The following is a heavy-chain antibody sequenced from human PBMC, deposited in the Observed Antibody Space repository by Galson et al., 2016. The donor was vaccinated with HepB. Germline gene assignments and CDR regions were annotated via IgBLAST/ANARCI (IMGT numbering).Heavy chain of an antibody. CDR3: VISPYTGNYYFDY. V-gene: IGHV3-30*03. J-gene: IGHJ4*02. CDR1: GFTFSKFG. D-gene: IGHD3-10*01. Sequence: SLRLSCAASGFTFSKFGMHWVRQAPGKGLEWVALISYDGSDKYYADSVKGRFTISRDNSKNTLYLQMNSLRVEDTAVFYCVISPYTGNYYFDYWGQGTLVTVSP. CDR2: ISYDGSDK.